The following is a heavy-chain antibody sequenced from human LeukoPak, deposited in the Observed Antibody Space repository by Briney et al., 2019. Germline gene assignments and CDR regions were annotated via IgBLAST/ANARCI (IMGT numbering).Heavy chain of an antibody. V-gene: IGHV4-34*01. J-gene: IGHJ5*02. D-gene: IGHD3-3*01. CDR1: GGSFSGYY. CDR3: ARHDFWSGKYWFDP. CDR2: INHSGST. Sequence: SETLSLTCAVYGGSFSGYYWSWIRQPPGKGQEWIGEINHSGSTNYNPSLKSRVTISVDTSKNQFSLKLSSVTAADTAVYYCARHDFWSGKYWFDPWGQGTLVTVSS.